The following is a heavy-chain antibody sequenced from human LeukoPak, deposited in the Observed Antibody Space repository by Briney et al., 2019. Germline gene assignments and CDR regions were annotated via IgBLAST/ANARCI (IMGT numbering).Heavy chain of an antibody. D-gene: IGHD1-7*01. CDR1: DGSITSHY. CDR2: IHYSGSS. CDR3: ARDNWNYGSSMDV. V-gene: IGHV4-59*11. Sequence: SETLSLTCIVSDGSITSHYWSWIRRPPGKGLEWVGFIHYSGSSNYNPSLKSRVTISIDTSKNQFSLKLNSVTAADTAVYYCARDNWNYGSSMDVWGQGTTVTVSS. J-gene: IGHJ6*02.